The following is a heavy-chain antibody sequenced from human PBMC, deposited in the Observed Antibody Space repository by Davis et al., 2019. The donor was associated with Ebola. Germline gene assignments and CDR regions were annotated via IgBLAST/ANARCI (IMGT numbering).Heavy chain of an antibody. D-gene: IGHD3-10*01. CDR1: GFSIHMYW. Sequence: GGSLRLSCAASGFSIHMYWMTWVRQAPGKGLEWVANIKEDGSEKYYVDSVKGRFTISRDNAKNSLYLQMNSLTADDTAVYYCARDVGVEFDYWGQGTLVTVSS. V-gene: IGHV3-7*03. CDR2: IKEDGSEK. J-gene: IGHJ4*02. CDR3: ARDVGVEFDY.